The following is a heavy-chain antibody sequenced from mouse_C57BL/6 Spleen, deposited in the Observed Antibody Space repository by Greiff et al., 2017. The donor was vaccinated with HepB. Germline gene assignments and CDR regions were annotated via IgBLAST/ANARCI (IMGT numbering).Heavy chain of an antibody. V-gene: IGHV1-69*01. CDR1: GYTFTSYW. J-gene: IGHJ3*01. CDR3: ARGYDGYFAY. D-gene: IGHD2-3*01. Sequence: QVQLQQPGAELVMPGASVKLSCKASGYTFTSYWMHWVKQRPGQGLEWIGEIDPSDSYTNYNQKFKGKSTLTVDKSSSTAYMQLSSLTSEDSAVYYCARGYDGYFAYWGQGTLVTVSA. CDR2: IDPSDSYT.